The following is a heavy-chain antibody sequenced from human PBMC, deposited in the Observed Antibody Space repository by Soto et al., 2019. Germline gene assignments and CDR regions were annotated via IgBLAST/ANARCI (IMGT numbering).Heavy chain of an antibody. CDR3: AKDRVVVTGHFDY. CDR1: GFTLSSYG. V-gene: IGHV3-30*18. CDR2: ISYDGSNK. J-gene: IGHJ4*02. D-gene: IGHD3-22*01. Sequence: GSLRLSGAASGFTLSSYGMDWVRQAPGKGLEWVAVISYDGSNKYYADSVKGRFTISRDNSKNTLYLQMNSLRAEDTAVYYCAKDRVVVTGHFDYWGQGTLVTVSS.